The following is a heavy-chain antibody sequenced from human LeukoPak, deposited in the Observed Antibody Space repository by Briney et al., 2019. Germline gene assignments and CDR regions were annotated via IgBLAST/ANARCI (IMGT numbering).Heavy chain of an antibody. Sequence: QSGGSLRLSCAASGFTFDDYAMHWVRQAPGKGLEWVSGISWNSGSIGYADSVKGRFTISRDNAKNSLYLQMKSLRAEDMALYYCAKDLVVRGVIISFGLDYWGQGTLVTVSS. J-gene: IGHJ4*02. CDR2: ISWNSGSI. D-gene: IGHD3-10*01. CDR1: GFTFDDYA. V-gene: IGHV3-9*03. CDR3: AKDLVVRGVIISFGLDY.